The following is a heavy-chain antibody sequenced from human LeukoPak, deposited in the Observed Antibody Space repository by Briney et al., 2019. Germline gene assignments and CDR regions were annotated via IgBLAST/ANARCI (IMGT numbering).Heavy chain of an antibody. CDR1: GFTFSSYS. J-gene: IGHJ4*02. D-gene: IGHD3-22*01. CDR2: ISSSSSTI. Sequence: GGSLRLSCAASGFTFSSYSMNWVRQAPGRGLEWVSYISSSSSTIYYADSVRGRFTISRDNSKNTLYLQMNSLRAEDTAVYYCARDELYYYDSSGYSDFDYWGQGTLVTVSS. CDR3: ARDELYYYDSSGYSDFDY. V-gene: IGHV3-48*01.